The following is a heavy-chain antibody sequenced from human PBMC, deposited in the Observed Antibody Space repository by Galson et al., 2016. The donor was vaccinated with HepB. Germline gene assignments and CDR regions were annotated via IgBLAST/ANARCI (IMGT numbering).Heavy chain of an antibody. Sequence: SLRLSCAASGFRFSTYGMHWVRQAPGKGLEWVAVISYDGSNKYYADSVKGRFTISRDNSKNTLYLQMNSLRAEDAAFYFCAKDVLYYGSGSYGSVDYWGQGTLVTVSS. D-gene: IGHD3-10*01. CDR1: GFRFSTYG. J-gene: IGHJ4*02. CDR3: AKDVLYYGSGSYGSVDY. V-gene: IGHV3-30*18. CDR2: ISYDGSNK.